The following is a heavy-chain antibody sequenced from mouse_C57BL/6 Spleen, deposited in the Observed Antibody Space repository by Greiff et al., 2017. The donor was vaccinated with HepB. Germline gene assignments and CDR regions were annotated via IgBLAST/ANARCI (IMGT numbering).Heavy chain of an antibody. J-gene: IGHJ1*03. CDR1: GFTFSSYA. D-gene: IGHD4-1*01. V-gene: IGHV5-4*01. CDR3: ARGELGRYFDV. CDR2: ISDGGSYT. Sequence: EVQLVESGGGLVKPGGSLKLSCAASGFTFSSYAMSWVRQTPEKRLEWVATISDGGSYTYYPDNVKGRFTISRDNAKNNRYLQMSHLKSEDTAMYYCARGELGRYFDVWGTGTTVTVSS.